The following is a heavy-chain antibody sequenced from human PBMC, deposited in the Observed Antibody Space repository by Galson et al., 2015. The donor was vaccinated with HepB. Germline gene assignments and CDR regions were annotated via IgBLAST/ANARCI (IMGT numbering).Heavy chain of an antibody. CDR2: IYTGGAT. Sequence: SLRLSCAASGFSFSSNYMNWVRQAPGKGLEWVSVIYTGGATYYADSVKGRFIISRDNSKNTLYLQMNSLRAEDTAVYYCARDVSYYDSSGYPKQHLDYWGQGTLVTVSS. D-gene: IGHD3-22*01. V-gene: IGHV3-66*02. J-gene: IGHJ4*02. CDR1: GFSFSSNY. CDR3: ARDVSYYDSSGYPKQHLDY.